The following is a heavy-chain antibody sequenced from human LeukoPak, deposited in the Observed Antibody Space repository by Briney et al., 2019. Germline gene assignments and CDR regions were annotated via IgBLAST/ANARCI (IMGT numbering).Heavy chain of an antibody. Sequence: GTSLRLSCAASGFIFSGNAIHWVRQAPGKGLEWVAQIWYDGSNKYYADSVKGRFTISRDNSKNTAYLQMNSLRVEDTAVYYCARDGQTDSPYAFDVWGQGTMVTVSS. V-gene: IGHV3-33*01. CDR3: ARDGQTDSPYAFDV. D-gene: IGHD3-22*01. CDR1: GFIFSGNA. J-gene: IGHJ3*01. CDR2: IWYDGSNK.